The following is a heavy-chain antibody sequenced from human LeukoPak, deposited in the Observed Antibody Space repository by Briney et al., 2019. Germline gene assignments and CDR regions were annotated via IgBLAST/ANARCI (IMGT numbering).Heavy chain of an antibody. V-gene: IGHV3-9*01. CDR1: GFTFDDYA. CDR2: ISWNSGSI. CDR3: AKDTGDSSGFNWFDP. D-gene: IGHD6-19*01. J-gene: IGHJ5*02. Sequence: GGSLRLSCAASGFTFDDYAMHWVRQAPGKGLEWVSGISWNSGSIGYADSVKGRFTISRDNAKNSLYLQMNSLRAEDTALYYCAKDTGDSSGFNWFDPWGQGTLVTVSS.